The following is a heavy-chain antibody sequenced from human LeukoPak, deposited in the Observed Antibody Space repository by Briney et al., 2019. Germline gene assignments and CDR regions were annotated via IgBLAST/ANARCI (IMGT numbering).Heavy chain of an antibody. V-gene: IGHV1-18*04. CDR2: IGAYNGNT. CDR3: ARDRDDSSGYYTN. D-gene: IGHD3-22*01. J-gene: IGHJ4*02. Sequence: ASVKVSCKASGYTFTSNYIHWVRQAPGQGLEWMGWIGAYNGNTNYAQKLQGRVTMTTDTSTSTAYMELRSLRSDDTAVYYCARDRDDSSGYYTNWGQGTLVTVSS. CDR1: GYTFTSNY.